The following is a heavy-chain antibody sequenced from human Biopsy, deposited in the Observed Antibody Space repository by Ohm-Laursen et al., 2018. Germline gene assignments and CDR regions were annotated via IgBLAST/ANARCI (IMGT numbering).Heavy chain of an antibody. Sequence: GSLRLSCTATGFTFNNYGMQWIHQAPGKGLEWVSFITNTGRTVYADSVKGRFTISRDNADNSLHLQMKSLRAEDTAVYYCARELGNGMDVWGQGTPVTVSS. V-gene: IGHV3-11*01. CDR1: GFTFNNYG. J-gene: IGHJ6*02. CDR3: ARELGNGMDV. CDR2: ITNTGRTV.